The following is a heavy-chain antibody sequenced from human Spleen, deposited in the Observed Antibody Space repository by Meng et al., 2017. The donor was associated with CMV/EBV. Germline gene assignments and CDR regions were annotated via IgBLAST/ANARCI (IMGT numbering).Heavy chain of an antibody. J-gene: IGHJ3*02. Sequence: SLKISCAASGFTFDDYAMHWVRQAPGKGLEWVSGISWNSGSIGYADSVKGRFTISRDNAKNSLYLQMNSLSAEDTALYYCAKNPTFVYQQLVLDAFDIWGQGTMVTVSS. D-gene: IGHD6-13*01. CDR1: GFTFDDYA. CDR3: AKNPTFVYQQLVLDAFDI. V-gene: IGHV3-9*01. CDR2: ISWNSGSI.